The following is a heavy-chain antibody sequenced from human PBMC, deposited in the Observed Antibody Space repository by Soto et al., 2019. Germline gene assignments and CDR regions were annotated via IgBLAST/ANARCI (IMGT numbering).Heavy chain of an antibody. CDR3: ARGGTRSADLPTY. Sequence: VRLQESGPGLVEPSETLSLTCSVSGDSINNYYWSWIRQPAGKGLEWIGRIYSSGSANYNPSLMARGTMSVDTSKNQVFLSVTSVTAADTAVYFCARGGTRSADLPTYWGQGIQVIVSS. V-gene: IGHV4-4*07. CDR2: IYSSGSA. CDR1: GDSINNYY. D-gene: IGHD1-1*01. J-gene: IGHJ4*02.